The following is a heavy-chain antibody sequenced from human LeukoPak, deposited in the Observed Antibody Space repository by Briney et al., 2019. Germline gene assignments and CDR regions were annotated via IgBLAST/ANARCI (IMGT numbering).Heavy chain of an antibody. CDR2: ISSGSSYI. D-gene: IGHD3-10*01. CDR3: ARDTSMVRGVIIPNDY. CDR1: GFTFSSYS. V-gene: IGHV3-21*01. Sequence: GGSLRLSCAASGFTFSSYSMNWVRQAPGKGLEWVSSISSGSSYIYYADSVKGRFTISRDNAKNSLYLQMNSLRAEDTAVYYCARDTSMVRGVIIPNDYWGQGTLVTVSS. J-gene: IGHJ4*02.